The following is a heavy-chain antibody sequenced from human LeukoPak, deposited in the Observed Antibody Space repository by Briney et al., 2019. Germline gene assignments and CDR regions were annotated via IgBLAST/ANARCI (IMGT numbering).Heavy chain of an antibody. Sequence: GRSLRLSCAASGFTFSSYGMHWVRQAPGKGLEWVAVISYDGSNKYYADSVKGRFTISRDNSKNTLYLQMNSLRAEDTAVYYCARDVSYYYDSSGPDYWGQRTLVTVSS. CDR3: ARDVSYYYDSSGPDY. CDR2: ISYDGSNK. V-gene: IGHV3-30*03. D-gene: IGHD3-22*01. CDR1: GFTFSSYG. J-gene: IGHJ4*02.